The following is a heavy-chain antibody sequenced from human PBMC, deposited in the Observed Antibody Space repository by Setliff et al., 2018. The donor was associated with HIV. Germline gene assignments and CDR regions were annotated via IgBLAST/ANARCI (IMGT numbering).Heavy chain of an antibody. V-gene: IGHV4-39*02. D-gene: IGHD2-8*01. J-gene: IGHJ3*02. CDR3: ARDLMWAFDM. Sequence: SETLSLTCVVSGDSISRSRYYWGWFRQPPGKALEWTGSIYHTGRTYYNRSLESRLTISIDTSKNQFSLKLTSVTAADTAMYYCARDLMWAFDMWGQGTMVTVSS. CDR2: IYHTGRT. CDR1: GDSISRSRYY.